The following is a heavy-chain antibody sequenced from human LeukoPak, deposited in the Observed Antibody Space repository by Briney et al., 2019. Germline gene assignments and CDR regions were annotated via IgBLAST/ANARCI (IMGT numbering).Heavy chain of an antibody. D-gene: IGHD2-21*02. CDR1: GFTFSSYS. CDR2: ISGGSGSI. Sequence: GGSLRLSCAASGFTFSSYSMNWVRQAPGKRLEWLSYISGGSGSIIHADSVRGRFTIFRDDAMNSLYLQMNSLRAEDTAVYYCARDCRPYCASSSYYHMDVWGQGTTVTVSS. J-gene: IGHJ6*02. CDR3: ARDCRPYCASSSYYHMDV. V-gene: IGHV3-48*01.